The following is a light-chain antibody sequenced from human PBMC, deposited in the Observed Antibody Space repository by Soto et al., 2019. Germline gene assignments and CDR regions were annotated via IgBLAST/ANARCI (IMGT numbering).Light chain of an antibody. CDR1: QSVSSN. CDR2: GTS. CDR3: QQYGSSWT. Sequence: EIVMTQSPATLSVSPGERATLSCRASQSVSSNLAWYQQKVGQAPRLLIYGTSHRATGIPDRFSGSGSGTDFTLTINRLEPEDFAVYYCQQYGSSWTFGQGTKVDIK. V-gene: IGKV3-20*01. J-gene: IGKJ1*01.